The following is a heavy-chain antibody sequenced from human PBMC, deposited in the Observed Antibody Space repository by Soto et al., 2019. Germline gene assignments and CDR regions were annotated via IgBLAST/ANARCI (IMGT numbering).Heavy chain of an antibody. CDR2: ISYDRSDK. CDR3: AKVTGYCSSSSCRRDYYYYYGMDV. J-gene: IGHJ6*02. D-gene: IGHD2-2*01. Sequence: GGSLRLSCAASGFTFSNYGMHWVRQAPGKGLEWVAVISYDRSDKYYADSVKGRFSISRDNSKNTLYLQMNSLRAEDTAVYYCAKVTGYCSSSSCRRDYYYYYGMDVWGQGTTVTISS. V-gene: IGHV3-30*18. CDR1: GFTFSNYG.